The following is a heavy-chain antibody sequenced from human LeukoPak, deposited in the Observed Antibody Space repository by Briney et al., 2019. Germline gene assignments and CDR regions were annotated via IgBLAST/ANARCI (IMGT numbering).Heavy chain of an antibody. CDR2: ISYDGSNK. D-gene: IGHD2-2*01. CDR1: GFTFSSYS. V-gene: IGHV3-30*04. J-gene: IGHJ4*02. Sequence: PGGSLRLSCAASGFTFSSYSMHWVRQAPGKGLEWVAVISYDGSNKYYADSVKGRFTISRDNSKNTLYLQMNSLRAEDTAVYYCAKDLQGGLGCSSTSCYLGFGYWGQGTLVTVSS. CDR3: AKDLQGGLGCSSTSCYLGFGY.